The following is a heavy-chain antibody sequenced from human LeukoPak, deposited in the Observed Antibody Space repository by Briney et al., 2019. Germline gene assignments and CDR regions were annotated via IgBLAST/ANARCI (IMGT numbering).Heavy chain of an antibody. V-gene: IGHV4-59*01. CDR2: IYYSGST. CDR3: ARDSLSVTHYGMDV. Sequence: SETLSLTCTVSGGSISSYYWSWIRQPPGKGLEWIGYIYYSGSTNYNPSLKSRVTISVDTSKNQFSLKLSSVTAADTAVYYCARDSLSVTHYGMDVWGQGTTVTVSS. J-gene: IGHJ6*02. D-gene: IGHD2-21*02. CDR1: GGSISSYY.